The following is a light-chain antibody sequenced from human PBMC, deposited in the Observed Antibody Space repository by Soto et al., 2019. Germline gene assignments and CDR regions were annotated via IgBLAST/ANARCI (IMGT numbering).Light chain of an antibody. CDR1: QSVSNNY. CDR2: GAS. Sequence: EIVLTQSPGTLSLSPGERATLSCRASQSVSNNYLAWYQQKPGRAPRLLIYGASNRVTGIPDRFSGSGSGTDFTLTISRLEPEDFAVYYCQQYGSSGTFGQGTKVDIK. V-gene: IGKV3-20*01. CDR3: QQYGSSGT. J-gene: IGKJ1*01.